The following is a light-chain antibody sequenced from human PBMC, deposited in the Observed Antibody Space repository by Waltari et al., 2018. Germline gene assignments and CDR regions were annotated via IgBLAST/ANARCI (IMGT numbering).Light chain of an antibody. CDR2: TAS. V-gene: IGKV1-5*03. CDR1: QSVSVW. J-gene: IGKJ1*01. CDR3: QQYNSYST. Sequence: DIQMTQSPSTLSASVGDRVTITCRASQSVSVWLAWYQQKPGKAPKLLIYTASNLESGVPSRFSGSGSVTEFTLTISSLQPDDFATYYCQQYNSYSTFGQGTKVEIK.